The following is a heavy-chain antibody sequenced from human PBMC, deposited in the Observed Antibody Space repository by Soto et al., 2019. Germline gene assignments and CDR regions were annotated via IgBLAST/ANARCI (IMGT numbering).Heavy chain of an antibody. Sequence: SGPTLVNPTQTLTLSCTFSGFSLSTSGMCVSWIRQPPGKALEWLALIDWDDDKYYSTSLKTRLTISKDTSKNQVVLTMTNMEPVDTATYYCARSIAAEHYYYGMDVCGQGTTVTVSS. D-gene: IGHD6-6*01. J-gene: IGHJ6*02. CDR3: ARSIAAEHYYYGMDV. CDR1: GFSLSTSGMC. CDR2: IDWDDDK. V-gene: IGHV2-70*01.